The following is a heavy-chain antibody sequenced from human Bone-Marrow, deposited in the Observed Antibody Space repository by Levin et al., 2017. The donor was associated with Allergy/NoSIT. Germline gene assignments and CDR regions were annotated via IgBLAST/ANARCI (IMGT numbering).Heavy chain of an antibody. CDR1: GFTFSSYT. Sequence: GESLKISCAASGFTFSSYTMHWVRQAPGKGLEWVAVMSFDGREKYYADSVKGRFTISRDNSKSTLCLEMNSLRVEDTSIYYCAREKQFSGYFDYWGQGALVTVSS. V-gene: IGHV3-30*04. J-gene: IGHJ4*02. D-gene: IGHD1-26*01. CDR3: AREKQFSGYFDY. CDR2: MSFDGREK.